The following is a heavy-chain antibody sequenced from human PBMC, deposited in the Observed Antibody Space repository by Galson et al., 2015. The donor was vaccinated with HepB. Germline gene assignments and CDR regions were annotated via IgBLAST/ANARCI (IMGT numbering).Heavy chain of an antibody. D-gene: IGHD3-22*01. V-gene: IGHV3-73*01. CDR1: GFTFSGSA. Sequence: LRLSCAGSGFTFSGSAMHWVRQTSGKGLEWIGRIGSKANNYATAYKASVRGRFTISRDDSKNTAYLQMNSLRTEDTAVYYCTRLGDLSGYSSCWGQGTLVTVSS. CDR3: TRLGDLSGYSSC. CDR2: IGSKANNYAT. J-gene: IGHJ4*02.